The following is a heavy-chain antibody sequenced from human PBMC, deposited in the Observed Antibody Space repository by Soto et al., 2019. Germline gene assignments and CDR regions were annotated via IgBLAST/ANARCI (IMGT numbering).Heavy chain of an antibody. J-gene: IGHJ6*02. CDR2: ISSSSSTI. Sequence: EVQLVESGGGLVPPGGSLRLSCAASGFTFSSYSMNWVRQAPGKGLEWVSYISSSSSTIYYADSVKGRFTISRDNAKNSLYLQMNRLRDEDTAVYYCARKNTYYYDSSGRMDVWGQGTTVTVSS. D-gene: IGHD3-22*01. V-gene: IGHV3-48*02. CDR1: GFTFSSYS. CDR3: ARKNTYYYDSSGRMDV.